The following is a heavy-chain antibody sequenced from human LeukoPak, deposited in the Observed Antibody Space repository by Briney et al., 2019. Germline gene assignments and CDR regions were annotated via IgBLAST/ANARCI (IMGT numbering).Heavy chain of an antibody. CDR1: GYTFTGYY. Sequence: ASVKVSCKASGYTFTGYYMHWVRHAPGQGLEWMGWINPNSGGTNYAQKFQGRVTMTTDTSTSTAYMELRSLRSDDTAVYYCARDGIYCSGGSCYSRAFDIWGQGTMVTVSS. J-gene: IGHJ3*02. CDR2: INPNSGGT. CDR3: ARDGIYCSGGSCYSRAFDI. V-gene: IGHV1-2*02. D-gene: IGHD2-15*01.